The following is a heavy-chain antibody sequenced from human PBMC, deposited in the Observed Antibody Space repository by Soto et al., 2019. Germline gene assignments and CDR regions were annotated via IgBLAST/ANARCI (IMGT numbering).Heavy chain of an antibody. J-gene: IGHJ4*02. CDR1: GGSISSGGYY. Sequence: PSETLSLTCTVSGGSISSGGYYWSWIRQHPGKGLEWIGYIYYSGSTYYNPSLKSRVTISVDTSKNQFSLKLSSVTAADTAAYYCARDSRITMVRGVFDYWGQGTLVTVSS. CDR2: IYYSGST. CDR3: ARDSRITMVRGVFDY. V-gene: IGHV4-31*03. D-gene: IGHD3-10*01.